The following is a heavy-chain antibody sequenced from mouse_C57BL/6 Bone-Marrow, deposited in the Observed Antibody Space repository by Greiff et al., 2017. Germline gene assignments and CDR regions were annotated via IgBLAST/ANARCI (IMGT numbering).Heavy chain of an antibody. CDR1: GYTFTDYE. D-gene: IGHD2-4*01. Sequence: VQLQQSGAELVRPGASVTLSCKASGYTFTDYEMHWVKQTPVHGLEWIGAIDPETGGTAYNQKFKGQALLTADNSSSTACMELRSLTSEDSAVYYCTRGITTVGTTWYYFDYWGQGTTLTVSS. J-gene: IGHJ2*01. CDR3: TRGITTVGTTWYYFDY. CDR2: IDPETGGT. V-gene: IGHV1-15*01.